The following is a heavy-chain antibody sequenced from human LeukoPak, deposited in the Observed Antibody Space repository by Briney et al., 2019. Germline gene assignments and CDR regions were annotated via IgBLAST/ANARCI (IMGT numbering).Heavy chain of an antibody. V-gene: IGHV1-2*02. D-gene: IGHD6-13*01. CDR1: GYTFTGYY. CDR2: INPNSGGA. Sequence: ASVKVSCKASGYTFTGYYMHWVRQAPGQGLEWMGWINPNSGGANYAQKFQGRVTMTRDTSISTAYMELSRLRSDDTAVYYCARVSAAAGMEDHYYYMDVWGKGTTVTVSS. CDR3: ARVSAAAGMEDHYYYMDV. J-gene: IGHJ6*03.